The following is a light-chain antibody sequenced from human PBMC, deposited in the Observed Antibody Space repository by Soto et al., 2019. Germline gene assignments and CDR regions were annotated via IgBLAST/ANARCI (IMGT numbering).Light chain of an antibody. V-gene: IGKV3-20*01. J-gene: IGKJ5*01. CDR2: DVS. Sequence: IVLTQSPDTLSLSPGEGATLSCRATQSVPRSYLGWYQQRPGRAPRLLIYDVSSRATGIPDRFSGSESGKDYTLTISRLEPEDLAVYYCHQYAWSPLTFGQGTRLEI. CDR1: QSVPRSY. CDR3: HQYAWSPLT.